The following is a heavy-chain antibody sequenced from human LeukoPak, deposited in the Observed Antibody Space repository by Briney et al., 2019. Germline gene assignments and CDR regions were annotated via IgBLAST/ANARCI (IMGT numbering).Heavy chain of an antibody. Sequence: SVKVSCKASGGDLSRYGISWVRLAPGQGLEWMGGIIPIFGTKNYAQRFQGRATITTDESTSAVYMELSSLRSEDTAVYYCARDRIPAAPSYSYFYMDVWGKGTTVTVSS. CDR2: IIPIFGTK. CDR3: ARDRIPAAPSYSYFYMDV. V-gene: IGHV1-69*05. J-gene: IGHJ6*03. D-gene: IGHD6-13*01. CDR1: GGDLSRYG.